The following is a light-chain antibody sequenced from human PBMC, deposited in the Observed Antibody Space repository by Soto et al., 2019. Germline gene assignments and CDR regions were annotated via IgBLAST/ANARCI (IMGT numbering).Light chain of an antibody. CDR2: DVT. CDR3: CSYAGTYTWV. V-gene: IGLV2-11*01. Sequence: QSVLTQPRSVSGSPGQSVTISCTGTNSDVGRYNYVSWYQRHPGKAPKLMIYDVTKRPSGVPDRFTGSKPANTASLTISGLQTDDEGDYSCCSYAGTYTWVCGGGTKLTVL. CDR1: NSDVGRYNY. J-gene: IGLJ3*02.